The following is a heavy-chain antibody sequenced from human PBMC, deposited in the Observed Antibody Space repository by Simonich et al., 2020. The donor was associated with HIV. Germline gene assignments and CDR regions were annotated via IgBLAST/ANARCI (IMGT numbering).Heavy chain of an antibody. J-gene: IGHJ1*01. CDR2: INHSGRT. V-gene: IGHV4-34*01. D-gene: IGHD6-13*01. CDR3: ARLTAGGLGEYFQH. Sequence: QVQLQQWGAGLLKPSATLSLTCAVYGGSFSGYYWGWIRQTPGKGLEWIGEINHSGRTNYNPTLQSRVTISVDTSKNQFSLKLSSVTAADTAVYYCARLTAGGLGEYFQHWGQGTLVTVSS. CDR1: GGSFSGYY.